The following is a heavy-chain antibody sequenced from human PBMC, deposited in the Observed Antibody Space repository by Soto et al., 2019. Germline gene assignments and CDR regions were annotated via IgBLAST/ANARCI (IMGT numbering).Heavy chain of an antibody. CDR2: VFHTGFT. V-gene: IGHV4-39*01. D-gene: IGHD1-1*01. J-gene: IGHJ4*02. CDR1: GGSVSGSYYY. CDR3: ATTQKGYNWNYFDH. Sequence: SETLSLTCAVSGGSVSGSYYYWAWLRQSPGKGPEWIGSVFHTGFTSYNPSLESRVSVSVDTSKSQFSLKLSAVTASDTAVYYCATTQKGYNWNYFDHWGQGALVTVSS.